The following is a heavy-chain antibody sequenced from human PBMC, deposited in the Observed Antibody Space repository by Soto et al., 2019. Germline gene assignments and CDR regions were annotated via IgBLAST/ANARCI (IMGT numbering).Heavy chain of an antibody. CDR1: GGTLSSGGYY. Sequence: QVQLQESGPGLVTPSETLSLTCTVSGGTLSSGGYYWSWIRQPPGKGLEWIGYISSRGSANYNPSLKSRVTISVDTSKNQFSLKLTSVTAADTAVYYCAMAGNYRYFDAWGQGTLVTVSS. V-gene: IGHV4-61*08. J-gene: IGHJ4*02. CDR3: AMAGNYRYFDA. D-gene: IGHD1-7*01. CDR2: ISSRGSA.